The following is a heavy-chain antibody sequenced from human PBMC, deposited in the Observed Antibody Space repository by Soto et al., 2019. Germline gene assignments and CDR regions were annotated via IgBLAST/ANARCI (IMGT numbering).Heavy chain of an antibody. CDR3: ARASELFEDY. CDR2: ISSSSSTI. J-gene: IGHJ4*02. V-gene: IGHV3-48*01. CDR1: GFTFSSYS. D-gene: IGHD3-10*01. Sequence: GGSLRLSCAASGFTFSSYSMNWVRQAPGKGLEWVSYISSSSSTIYYADSVKGRFTISRDNAKNSLYLQMNSLRAEDTAVYYCARASELFEDYWGQGTLVTVSS.